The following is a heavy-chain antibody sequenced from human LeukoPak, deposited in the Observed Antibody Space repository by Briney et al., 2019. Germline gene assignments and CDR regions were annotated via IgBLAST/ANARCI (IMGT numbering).Heavy chain of an antibody. J-gene: IGHJ6*01. CDR2: IYTSRST. V-gene: IGHV4-4*07. CDR1: GGSIISYY. CDR3: AREFPYYYGMDV. Sequence: SETLSLTCSVSGGSIISYYWSWIRQPAGKRLEWIGRIYTSRSTNYNPSLKSRVTMSVDTSKNQFSLKLNSVTAADTAVYYCAREFPYYYGMDVWGEATTVIASS.